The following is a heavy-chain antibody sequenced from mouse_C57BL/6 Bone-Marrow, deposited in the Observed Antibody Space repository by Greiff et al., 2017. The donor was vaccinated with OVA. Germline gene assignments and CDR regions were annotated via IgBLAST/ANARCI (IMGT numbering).Heavy chain of an antibody. Sequence: QVQLKESGAELVRPGTSVKVSCKASGYAFTNYLIEWVKQRPGQGLEWIGVINPGSGGTNYNEKFKGKATLTADKSSSTAYMQLSSLTSEDSAVYFCAIHYDYDDYWGQGTTLTVSS. V-gene: IGHV1-54*01. J-gene: IGHJ2*01. D-gene: IGHD2-4*01. CDR1: GYAFTNYL. CDR2: INPGSGGT. CDR3: AIHYDYDDY.